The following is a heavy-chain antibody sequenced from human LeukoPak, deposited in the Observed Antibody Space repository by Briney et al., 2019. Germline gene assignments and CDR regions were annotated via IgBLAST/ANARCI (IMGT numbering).Heavy chain of an antibody. CDR1: GGSISSSSYY. Sequence: PSETLSLTCTVSGGSISSSSYYWGWIRQPPGRGLERIGSIYYSGSTYYNPSLKSRVTISVDTSKNQFSLKLSSVTAADTAVYYCARRSTRGRYSSSWDWYFDLWGRGTLVTVSS. CDR3: ARRSTRGRYSSSWDWYFDL. V-gene: IGHV4-39*01. J-gene: IGHJ2*01. D-gene: IGHD6-13*01. CDR2: IYYSGST.